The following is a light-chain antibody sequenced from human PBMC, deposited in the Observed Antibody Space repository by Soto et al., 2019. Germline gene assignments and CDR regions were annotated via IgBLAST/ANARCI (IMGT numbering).Light chain of an antibody. V-gene: IGKV1-39*01. CDR3: QQSYSTLYT. CDR2: TAS. Sequence: DLQMTQSPSSLSASVGDRVTITCRASQNIDSYLNWYQQKPGKAPKLLIYTASSLQSGVPSRFSGSGFGTDFTLTISSLQPEDFATYYCQQSYSTLYTFGQGTKLDIK. CDR1: QNIDSY. J-gene: IGKJ2*01.